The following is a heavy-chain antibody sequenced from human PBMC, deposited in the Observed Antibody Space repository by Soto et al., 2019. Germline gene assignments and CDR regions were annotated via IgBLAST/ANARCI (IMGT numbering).Heavy chain of an antibody. CDR1: GGTFSSYA. D-gene: IGHD4-17*01. V-gene: IGHV1-69*05. CDR2: MNPIVGTA. CDR3: ARDLSVTGPGGFDY. J-gene: IGHJ4*02. Sequence: SVKVSCKASGGTFSSYAISWVRQAPGQGLEWMGGMNPIVGTADYAQKFQGRVTITRDTSTSTAYMELSSLRSEDTAVYYCARDLSVTGPGGFDYWGQGTLVTVSS.